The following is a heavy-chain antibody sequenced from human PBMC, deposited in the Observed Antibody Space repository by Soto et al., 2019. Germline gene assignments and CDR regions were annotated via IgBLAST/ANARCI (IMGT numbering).Heavy chain of an antibody. V-gene: IGHV3-48*03. J-gene: IGHJ4*02. D-gene: IGHD1-26*01. Sequence: EVQLVESGGGLVQPGGSLRLSCAASGFTFSSYEMNWVRQAPGKGLEWVSYISSSGSTIYYADSVKGRFTISRDNAENSLYLQMNSLRAEDTAVYYCARERERGGFDYWGQGTLVTVSS. CDR2: ISSSGSTI. CDR1: GFTFSSYE. CDR3: ARERERGGFDY.